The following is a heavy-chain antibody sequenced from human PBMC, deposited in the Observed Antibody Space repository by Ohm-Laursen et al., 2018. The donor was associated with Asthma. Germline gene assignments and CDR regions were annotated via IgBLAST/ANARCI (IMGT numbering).Heavy chain of an antibody. J-gene: IGHJ5*02. V-gene: IGHV1-69*13. CDR2: IIPIFGTA. CDR3: ARGGYNWNDGWFDP. D-gene: IGHD1-20*01. CDR1: GGTFSSYA. Sequence: SVKVSCKTSGGTFSSYAISWVRQAPGQGLEWMGGIIPIFGTANYAQKFQGRVTITADESTSTAYMELSRLRSDDTAVYYCARGGYNWNDGWFDPWGQGTLVTVSS.